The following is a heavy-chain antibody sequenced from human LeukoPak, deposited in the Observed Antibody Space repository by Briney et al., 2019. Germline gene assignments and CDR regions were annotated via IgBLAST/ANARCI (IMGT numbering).Heavy chain of an antibody. CDR2: IYHSGST. CDR1: GGSIRRSSYH. Sequence: SETLSLTCTVSGGSIRRSSYHWGWIRQPPGKGLEWIGSIYHSGSTYYNPSLKSRVTISVDTSNNQFSLKLSSVTAADTGVVFCARLPLCRGGSCYSGGFDYWGQGTLVTVSS. V-gene: IGHV4-39*01. J-gene: IGHJ4*02. D-gene: IGHD2-15*01. CDR3: ARLPLCRGGSCYSGGFDY.